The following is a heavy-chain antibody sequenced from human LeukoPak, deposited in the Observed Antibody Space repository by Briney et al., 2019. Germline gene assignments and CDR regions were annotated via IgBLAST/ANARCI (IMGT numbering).Heavy chain of an antibody. CDR1: GGTFSSYT. Sequence: SVKVSCKASGGTFSSYTISWVRQAPGQGLEWKGRIIPILGIANYAQKFQGRVTITADKSTSTAYMELSSLGSEDTAVYYCARDGGIAAAGSDYWGQGTLVTVSS. J-gene: IGHJ4*02. D-gene: IGHD6-13*01. V-gene: IGHV1-69*04. CDR2: IIPILGIA. CDR3: ARDGGIAAAGSDY.